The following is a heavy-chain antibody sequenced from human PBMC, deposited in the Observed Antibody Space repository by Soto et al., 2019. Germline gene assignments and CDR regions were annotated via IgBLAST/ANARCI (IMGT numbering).Heavy chain of an antibody. CDR3: GRAKYLSTMILCNM. Sequence: GGSLRLSCAVSGFPVSNYHMSWVRQAPGKGLEWVSVIYGGGATYSTDSVKGRFAISRDNSENTLNLQMNRLRAEDTAAYYCGRAKYLSTMILCNMGAQGTL. J-gene: IGHJ4*02. CDR2: IYGGGAT. V-gene: IGHV3-66*01. D-gene: IGHD3-16*01. CDR1: GFPVSNYH.